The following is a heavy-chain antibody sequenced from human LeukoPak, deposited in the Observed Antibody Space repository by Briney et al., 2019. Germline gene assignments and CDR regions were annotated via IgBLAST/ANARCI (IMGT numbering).Heavy chain of an antibody. V-gene: IGHV1-69*13. J-gene: IGHJ4*02. D-gene: IGHD3-22*01. CDR2: IIPIFGTA. CDR1: GGTFSSYA. CDR3: ARKDDSSGYYWFYFDY. Sequence: SVKVSCKASGGTFSSYAISWVRQAPGQGLEWMGGIIPIFGTANYAQKFQGRVTITADESTSTAYMELSSLRSEDTAVYYCARKDDSSGYYWFYFDYWGQGTLATVSS.